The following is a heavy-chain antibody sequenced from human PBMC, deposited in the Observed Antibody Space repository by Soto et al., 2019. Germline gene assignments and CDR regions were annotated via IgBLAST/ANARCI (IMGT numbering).Heavy chain of an antibody. J-gene: IGHJ4*01. CDR2: VYYTGTT. D-gene: IGHD1-26*01. CDR3: GREVGGSRPIDY. CDR1: GDSISSSTYY. Sequence: SETLSLTCTVSGDSISSSTYYWGWTRQSPGKGLEWIGSVYYTGTTYYNPSLKSRITISVETSKNQFSLKLSFVTAEDRAVFYCGREVGGSRPIDYWGQATLVTVPS. V-gene: IGHV4-39*02.